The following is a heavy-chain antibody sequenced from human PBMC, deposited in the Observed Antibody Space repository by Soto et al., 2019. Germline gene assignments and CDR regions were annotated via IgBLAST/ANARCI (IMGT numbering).Heavy chain of an antibody. Sequence: QVQLQESGPGLVKPSQTLSLTCTVSGGSISSGGYFWSWIRQHQGKGLEGIGDINYSGSTYSNPSLNRRVTISVDTSKNQFSLKLSSVTAADTAVYYCARDIILCFGELPPRAHDAFDIWGQGTMVTVSS. CDR1: GGSISSGGYF. CDR2: INYSGST. D-gene: IGHD3-10*01. J-gene: IGHJ3*02. V-gene: IGHV4-31*03. CDR3: ARDIILCFGELPPRAHDAFDI.